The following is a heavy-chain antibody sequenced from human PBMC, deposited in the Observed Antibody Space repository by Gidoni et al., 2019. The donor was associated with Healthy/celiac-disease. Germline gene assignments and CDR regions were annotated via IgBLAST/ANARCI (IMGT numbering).Heavy chain of an antibody. CDR1: GFPFSNYA. V-gene: IGHV3-23*01. J-gene: IGHJ4*02. D-gene: IGHD3-10*01. Sequence: EVQLLESGGGLVQPGGSLRLSCAASGFPFSNYAMGWARQAPGKGLEWVSGIGDSGGSTYYADSVKGRFTITRDNSKNTLYLHMNSLRAEDTALYYCAKVKLSGSYRALDYWGQGTLVTVSS. CDR2: IGDSGGST. CDR3: AKVKLSGSYRALDY.